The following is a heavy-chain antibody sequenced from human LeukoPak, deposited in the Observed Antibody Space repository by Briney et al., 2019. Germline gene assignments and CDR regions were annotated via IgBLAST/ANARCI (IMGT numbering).Heavy chain of an antibody. CDR2: ISGSGSNT. J-gene: IGHJ4*02. CDR1: GFTFSNYA. Sequence: GGSLRLSCAASGFTFSNYAMTWVRQAPGKGLEWVSVISGSGSNTDYADSVKGRFTISRDNAKNTLSLQMNSLRAEDTAVYYCARDRSISAAGDTYWGQGTLVTVSS. V-gene: IGHV3-23*01. D-gene: IGHD6-13*01. CDR3: ARDRSISAAGDTY.